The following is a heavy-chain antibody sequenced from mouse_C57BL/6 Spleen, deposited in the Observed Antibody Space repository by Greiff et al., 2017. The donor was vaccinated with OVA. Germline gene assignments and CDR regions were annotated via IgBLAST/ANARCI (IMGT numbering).Heavy chain of an antibody. Sequence: VQLQQSGPELVKPGASVKISCKASGYTFTDYYMNWVKQSHGKSLEWIGDINPNNGGTSYNQKFKGKATLTVDKSSSTAYMELRSLTSEDSAVYYCARWGTTVVAYYYAMDYWGQGTSVTVSS. J-gene: IGHJ4*01. V-gene: IGHV1-26*01. CDR1: GYTFTDYY. CDR2: INPNNGGT. D-gene: IGHD1-1*01. CDR3: ARWGTTVVAYYYAMDY.